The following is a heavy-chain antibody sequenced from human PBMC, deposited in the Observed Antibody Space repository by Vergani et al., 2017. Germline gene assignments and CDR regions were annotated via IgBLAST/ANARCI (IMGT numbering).Heavy chain of an antibody. CDR1: GFIFSDHY. Sequence: EVQVVESGGGLVQPGGSLRLSCAASGFIFSDHYMDWVRQAPGKGLEWVGRIRNKANAYTTQYAAYVKGRFTISRYDSKSYLYLQMNSLQTEDTALYYCVRVKGSNWNDHLYDIWGQGTLVTVSS. D-gene: IGHD1-1*01. CDR2: IRNKANAYTT. V-gene: IGHV3-72*01. CDR3: VRVKGSNWNDHLYDI. J-gene: IGHJ3*02.